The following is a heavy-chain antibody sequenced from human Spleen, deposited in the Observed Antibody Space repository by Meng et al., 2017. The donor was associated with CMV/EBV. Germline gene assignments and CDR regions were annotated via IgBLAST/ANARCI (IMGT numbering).Heavy chain of an antibody. CDR3: ARPGYDSSGYYFDY. D-gene: IGHD3-22*01. CDR2: IYSSGST. Sequence: SGGSIRSRSSSSGWIRQPPGKGLEWIGSIYSSGSTSSTPSLKSRVTISVDTSKTQFSLKLSSVTAADTAVYYCARPGYDSSGYYFDYWGQGTLVTVSS. CDR1: GGSIRSRSSS. J-gene: IGHJ4*02. V-gene: IGHV4-39*01.